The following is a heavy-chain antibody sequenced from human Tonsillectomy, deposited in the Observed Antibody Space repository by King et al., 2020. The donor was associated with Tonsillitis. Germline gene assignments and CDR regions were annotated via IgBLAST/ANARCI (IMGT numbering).Heavy chain of an antibody. CDR3: TKEKDSSGRNRFSFDH. D-gene: IGHD6-19*01. V-gene: IGHV3-30*18. J-gene: IGHJ4*02. CDR1: GFTFSNYG. Sequence: VQLVESGGGVVQPGRSLRLSCAASGFTFSNYGMHWVRQAPGKGLEWVAVISSGGSTEYYADSVKGRFTISRDNSKNTFYLQMNSLRPEETAVYYCTKEKDSSGRNRFSFDHWGQGTLVTVSS. CDR2: ISSGGSTE.